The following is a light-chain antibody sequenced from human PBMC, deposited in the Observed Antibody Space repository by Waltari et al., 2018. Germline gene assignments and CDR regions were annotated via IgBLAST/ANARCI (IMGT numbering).Light chain of an antibody. CDR3: QQHTSYPWT. V-gene: IGKV1-17*01. Sequence: DVQLTQSPSSLSASVGDRVTITCRASQGIRNDLAWYQQRPGKAPKRLIYGASTLPGGVPSRCSGSGSGTEFTLTISSLQPEDFATYYCQQHTSYPWTFGQGTKVEIK. J-gene: IGKJ1*01. CDR2: GAS. CDR1: QGIRND.